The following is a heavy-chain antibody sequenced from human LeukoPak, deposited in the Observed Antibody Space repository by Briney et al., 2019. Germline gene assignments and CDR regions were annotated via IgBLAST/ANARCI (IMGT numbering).Heavy chain of an antibody. CDR1: GLAFSAYK. Sequence: GGSMRLSCAASGLAFSAYKMHWVRQAPRKGLVWVSRISTDGYTTDYADFVQGRFTASRDNTKNTWSLEMNSLRAEDTAVYYCVVGGSPGYRGQGTLVTVSS. CDR2: ISTDGYTT. D-gene: IGHD2-15*01. J-gene: IGHJ4*02. CDR3: VVGGSPGY. V-gene: IGHV3-74*01.